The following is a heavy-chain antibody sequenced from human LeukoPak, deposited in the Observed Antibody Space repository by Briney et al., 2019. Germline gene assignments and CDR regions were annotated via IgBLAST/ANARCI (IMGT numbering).Heavy chain of an antibody. CDR2: IYYSGST. CDR1: GDSISSYY. D-gene: IGHD5-18*01. J-gene: IGHJ4*02. CDR3: ARGYSYVEYYFDY. V-gene: IGHV4-59*01. Sequence: SETLSLTCTVSGDSISSYYWSWIRQPPGKGLEWIGYIYYSGSTNYNPSLKSRVTISVDTSKNQFSLKLSSVTAADTAVYYCARGYSYVEYYFDYWGQGTLVTVSS.